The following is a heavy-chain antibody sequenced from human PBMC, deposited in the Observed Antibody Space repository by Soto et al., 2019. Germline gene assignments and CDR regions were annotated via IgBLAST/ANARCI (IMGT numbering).Heavy chain of an antibody. Sequence: GGSLRLSCAASGFTFSSYAMSWVRQAPGKGLEWVSAISGSGGSTYYADSVKGRFTISRDNSKNTLYLQMNSLRAEDTAVYYCAKSGIAARPDLYYYGMDVWGQGTTVTVSS. J-gene: IGHJ6*02. V-gene: IGHV3-23*01. CDR3: AKSGIAARPDLYYYGMDV. D-gene: IGHD6-6*01. CDR1: GFTFSSYA. CDR2: ISGSGGST.